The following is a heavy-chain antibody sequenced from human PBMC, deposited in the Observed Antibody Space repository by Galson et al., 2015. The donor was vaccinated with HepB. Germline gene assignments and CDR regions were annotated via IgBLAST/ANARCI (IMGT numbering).Heavy chain of an antibody. V-gene: IGHV1-46*01. CDR2: INPSGGST. CDR1: GYTFTSYY. D-gene: IGHD3-16*02. CDR3: ARATDYDYIWGSYRLRGVLDY. Sequence: SVKVSCKASGYTFTSYYMHWVRQAPGQGLEWMGIINPSGGSTSYAQKFQGRVTISVDTSKNQFSLKLSSVTAADTAVYYCARATDYDYIWGSYRLRGVLDYWGQGTLVTVSS. J-gene: IGHJ4*02.